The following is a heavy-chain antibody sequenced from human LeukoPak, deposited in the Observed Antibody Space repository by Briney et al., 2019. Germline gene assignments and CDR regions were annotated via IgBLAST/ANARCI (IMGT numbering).Heavy chain of an antibody. J-gene: IGHJ6*04. V-gene: IGHV3-30*18. D-gene: IGHD2-15*01. Sequence: GGSLRLSCAASGFTFSSYGMHWVRQAPGKGPEWVAVISYDGSNKCYADSVKGRFTISRDNSKNTLYLQMNSLRAEDTAVYYCAKPVGYCSGGSCYYYYGMDVWGKGTTVTVSS. CDR1: GFTFSSYG. CDR2: ISYDGSNK. CDR3: AKPVGYCSGGSCYYYYGMDV.